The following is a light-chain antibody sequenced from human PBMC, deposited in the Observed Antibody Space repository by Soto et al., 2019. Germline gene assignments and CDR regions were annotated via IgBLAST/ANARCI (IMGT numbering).Light chain of an antibody. CDR2: EVS. V-gene: IGLV2-14*01. CDR1: SSDVGGYKF. CDR3: KSYTSSSTLV. Sequence: QSALTQPASVSGSPGQSITISCTGTSSDVGGYKFVSWYQQHPGKAPKLMIYEVSNRPSGISNRFSGSKSGNTAFLTISGLQAEDEAEYYCKSYTSSSTLVFGGGTKLTVL. J-gene: IGLJ3*02.